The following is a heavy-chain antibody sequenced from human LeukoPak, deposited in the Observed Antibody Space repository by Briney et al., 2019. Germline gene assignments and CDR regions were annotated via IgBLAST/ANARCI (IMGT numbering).Heavy chain of an antibody. CDR2: IGISSGNT. J-gene: IGHJ4*02. D-gene: IGHD1-1*01. CDR1: GFTFSSYS. V-gene: IGHV3-48*01. Sequence: GGSLRLSCAASGFTFSSYSMNWVRQAPGKGLEWISYIGISSGNTKYADSVKGRFTISGDKAKNSVYLQMNSLRVEDTAVYYCARDTKYTFDNWGQGTLVTVSS. CDR3: ARDTKYTFDN.